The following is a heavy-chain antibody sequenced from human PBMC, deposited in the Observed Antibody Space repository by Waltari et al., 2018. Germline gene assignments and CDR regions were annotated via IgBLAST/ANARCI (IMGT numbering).Heavy chain of an antibody. D-gene: IGHD3-10*01. J-gene: IGHJ3*01. Sequence: EVQLVETGGGSVQPGGSLRLSCVISGPITTHWMSWVRQAPGKGLEGVANIKGDGSDKNYLESVKGRFTVSKDNAKNSLYLQMNNLRVEDTAVYYCARVRGSRTDAFDVWGQGTMVTVSS. V-gene: IGHV3-7*01. CDR3: ARVRGSRTDAFDV. CDR2: IKGDGSDK. CDR1: GPITTHW.